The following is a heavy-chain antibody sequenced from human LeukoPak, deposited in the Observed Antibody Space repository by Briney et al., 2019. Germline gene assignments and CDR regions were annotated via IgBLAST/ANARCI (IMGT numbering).Heavy chain of an antibody. CDR3: ARVVFGITIFGVVITNWFDP. V-gene: IGHV4-39*07. J-gene: IGHJ5*02. CDR2: IYYSGST. Sequence: SETLSLTCTVSGGSISSSSYYWGWIRQPPGKGLEWIGSIYYSGSTYYNPSLKSRVTISVDTSKNQFSLTLSCVTAADTAVYYCARVVFGITIFGVVITNWFDPWGEGTLVTVSS. D-gene: IGHD3-3*01. CDR1: GGSISSSSYY.